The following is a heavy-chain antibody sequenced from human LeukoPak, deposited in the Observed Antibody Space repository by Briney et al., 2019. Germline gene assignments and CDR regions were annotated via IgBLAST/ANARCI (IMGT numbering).Heavy chain of an antibody. CDR1: GFSLNNAW. D-gene: IGHD3-22*01. V-gene: IGHV3-15*01. CDR3: TTSYYDSSGFRA. J-gene: IGHJ4*02. Sequence: PGGSLRLSCAASGFSLNNAWMSWVRQAPGKGLEWVGRIKTKTDDGTIDYAAPVKGRSTISRDDSKNMVYLVMDSLKTEDTAVYYCTTSYYDSSGFRAWGQGTLVTVSS. CDR2: IKTKTDDGTI.